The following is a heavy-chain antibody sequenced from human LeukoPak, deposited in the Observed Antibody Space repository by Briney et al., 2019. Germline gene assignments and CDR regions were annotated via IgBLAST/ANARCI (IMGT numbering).Heavy chain of an antibody. V-gene: IGHV3-21*01. CDR2: ISSRNTYI. D-gene: IGHD3-22*01. J-gene: IGHJ4*02. CDR1: GFSFSSYS. CDR3: AGYSVG. Sequence: GGSLRLSCAASGFSFSSYSMTWVRQAPGKGLEWVSSISSRNTYIYYADSVKGRFTISRDNAKNTLHLQMNSLRAEDTAVYYCAGYSVGWGQGTLVTVSS.